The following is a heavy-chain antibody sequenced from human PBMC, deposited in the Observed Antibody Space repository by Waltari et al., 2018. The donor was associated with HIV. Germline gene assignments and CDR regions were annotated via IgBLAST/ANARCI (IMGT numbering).Heavy chain of an antibody. J-gene: IGHJ6*02. Sequence: EVQLVESGGGLVQPGRSLILACADSVFHFSDYAIQWVGQAPGKGLEGVSGISWNSGSRGYADSVKGRFTISRDNAKNSLYLQMNSLRAEDTALYYCAKGTAEYYGSGRLGVWGQGTTVTVSS. CDR2: ISWNSGSR. D-gene: IGHD3-10*01. V-gene: IGHV3-9*01. CDR1: VFHFSDYA. CDR3: AKGTAEYYGSGRLGV.